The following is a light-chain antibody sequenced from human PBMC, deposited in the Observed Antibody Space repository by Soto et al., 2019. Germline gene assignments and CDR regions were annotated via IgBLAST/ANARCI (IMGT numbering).Light chain of an antibody. CDR2: GAS. CDR3: QKYDSAPRT. V-gene: IGKV1-27*01. CDR1: ESIYLY. J-gene: IGKJ1*01. Sequence: QLTQSPASLSASVGARITKPCLASESIYLYFAWYQQKPGQPPKLLINGASSLQSGVPSRFRGSGSGTEFTLTISSLQPEDVASYYCQKYDSAPRTFGQGTKV.